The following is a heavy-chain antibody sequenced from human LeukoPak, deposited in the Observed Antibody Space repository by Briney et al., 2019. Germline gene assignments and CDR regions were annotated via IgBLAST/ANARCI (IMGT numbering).Heavy chain of an antibody. V-gene: IGHV3-30-3*02. D-gene: IGHD3-22*01. Sequence: GGSLRLSCAASGFTFSSYAMHWVRQAPGKGLEWVVVISYDGSNKYYADSVKGRFTISRDNSKNTLYLQMNSLRDEDTAVYYCAKHRFESGGYHSTDWGQGTLVTVSS. CDR3: AKHRFESGGYHSTD. CDR1: GFTFSSYA. CDR2: ISYDGSNK. J-gene: IGHJ4*02.